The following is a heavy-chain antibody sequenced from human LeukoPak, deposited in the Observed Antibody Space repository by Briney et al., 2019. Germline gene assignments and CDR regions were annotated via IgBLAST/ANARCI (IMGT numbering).Heavy chain of an antibody. J-gene: IGHJ6*02. CDR2: INHSGST. Sequence: PSETLSLTCAVYGGSFSGYYWSWIRQPPGKGLEWIGEINHSGSTNYNPSLKSRVTISVDTSKNQFSLKLSSVTAADTAVYYCARDRYYYDSSGHYGMDVWGQGTTVTVPS. V-gene: IGHV4-34*01. CDR3: ARDRYYYDSSGHYGMDV. D-gene: IGHD3-22*01. CDR1: GGSFSGYY.